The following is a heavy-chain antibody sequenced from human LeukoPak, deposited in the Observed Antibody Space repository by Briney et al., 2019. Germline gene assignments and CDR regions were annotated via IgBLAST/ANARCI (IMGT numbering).Heavy chain of an antibody. J-gene: IGHJ4*02. D-gene: IGHD5-18*01. Sequence: PSETLSLTCTVSGGSISSGGFYWSWIRQHPGKGLEWIAYIYYSGRTYYNPSLKSRLTISLDTSKNQFSLKLSSVTAADTAVYYCARPGGYSYGYFDYWGQGTLVTVSS. CDR3: ARPGGYSYGYFDY. CDR2: IYYSGRT. V-gene: IGHV4-31*03. CDR1: GGSISSGGFY.